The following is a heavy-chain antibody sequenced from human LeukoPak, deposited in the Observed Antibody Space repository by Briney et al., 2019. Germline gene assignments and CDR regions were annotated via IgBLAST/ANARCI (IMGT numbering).Heavy chain of an antibody. D-gene: IGHD3-22*01. Sequence: SDTLSLSCAAYGGSSSGYDYSCIRQSPRRVLEWIGEINLSGIIKYPTSLKSRLTISADTSKNQFSLKLSSVTAADTAVYRCARGGDSSAYYRLDAFYIWGERKMVTASS. J-gene: IGHJ3*02. CDR2: INLSGII. CDR3: ARGGDSSAYYRLDAFYI. CDR1: GGSSSGYD. V-gene: IGHV4-34*01.